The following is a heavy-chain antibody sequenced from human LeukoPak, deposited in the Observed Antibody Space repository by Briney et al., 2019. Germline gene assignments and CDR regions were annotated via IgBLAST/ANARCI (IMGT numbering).Heavy chain of an antibody. CDR3: ARDFTMVRGVIMSYMDV. J-gene: IGHJ6*03. D-gene: IGHD3-10*01. CDR2: IIPIFGTA. CDR1: GGTFSSYA. Sequence: GASVKVSCKASGGTFSSYAISWVRQAPGQGLEWMGGIIPIFGTANYAQKFQGRVTITADKSTSTAYMELSSLRSEDTAVYYCARDFTMVRGVIMSYMDVWGKGTTVTISS. V-gene: IGHV1-69*06.